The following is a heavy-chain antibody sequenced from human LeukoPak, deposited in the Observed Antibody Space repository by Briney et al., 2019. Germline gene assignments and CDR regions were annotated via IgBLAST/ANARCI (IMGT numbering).Heavy chain of an antibody. CDR1: GGSISSCSYY. CDR3: ARPSIVGATRGAFDI. CDR2: IYYSGST. V-gene: IGHV4-39*01. D-gene: IGHD1-26*01. J-gene: IGHJ3*02. Sequence: SETLSLTCTVSGGSISSCSYYWCWIRQPPGKGLEWIGSIYYSGSTYYNPSLKSRVTISVDTSKNQFSLKLSSVTAADTAVYYYARPSIVGATRGAFDIWGQGTMVTVSS.